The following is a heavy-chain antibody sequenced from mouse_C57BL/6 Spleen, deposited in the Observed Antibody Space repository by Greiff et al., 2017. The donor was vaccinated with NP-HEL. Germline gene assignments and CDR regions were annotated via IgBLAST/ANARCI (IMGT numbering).Heavy chain of an antibody. CDR3: ARGGRQGYFDV. CDR2: ISDGGSYT. CDR1: GFTFSSYA. D-gene: IGHD3-3*01. Sequence: EVQRVESGGGLVKPGGSLKLSCAASGFTFSSYAMSWVRQTPEKRLEWVATISDGGSYTYYPDNVKGRFTISRDNAKNNLYLQMSHLKSEDTAMYYCARGGRQGYFDVWGTGTTVTVSS. V-gene: IGHV5-4*01. J-gene: IGHJ1*03.